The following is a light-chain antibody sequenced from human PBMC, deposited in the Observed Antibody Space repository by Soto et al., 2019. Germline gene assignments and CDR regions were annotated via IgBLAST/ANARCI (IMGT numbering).Light chain of an antibody. CDR2: EVS. J-gene: IGLJ1*01. V-gene: IGLV2-18*02. CDR1: SSDVGSYDS. Sequence: QSALTQPPSVSGSPGQSVTISCTGTSSDVGSYDSVSWYQQPPGTVPKLMIYEVSNRPSGVPDRFSGSKSGNTASLTLSGLQAEDEADYYCSSYTTCRTYVFGTGTKVTVL. CDR3: SSYTTCRTYV.